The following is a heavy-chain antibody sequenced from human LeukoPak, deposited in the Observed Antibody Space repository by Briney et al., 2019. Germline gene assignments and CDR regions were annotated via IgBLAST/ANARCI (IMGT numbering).Heavy chain of an antibody. D-gene: IGHD3/OR15-3a*01. CDR3: AKTQGTGWYVY. CDR1: GFTFTSYE. J-gene: IGHJ4*02. V-gene: IGHV3-48*03. Sequence: PGGSLRLSCTASGFTFTSYEMNWVRQARGKGLEWVSYISSDGSTIFHADSVKGRFTVSRDNAKNSLYLQMNSLRAEDTAVYYCAKTQGTGWYVYWGQGTLVTVSS. CDR2: ISSDGSTI.